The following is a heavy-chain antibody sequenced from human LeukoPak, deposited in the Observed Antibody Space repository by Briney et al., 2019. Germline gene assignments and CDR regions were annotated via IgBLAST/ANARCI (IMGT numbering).Heavy chain of an antibody. V-gene: IGHV1-69*05. CDR2: IIPIFGTA. CDR1: GGTFSSYA. J-gene: IGHJ6*03. Sequence: SVKVSCKASGGTFSSYAISWARQAPGQGLEWMGGIIPIFGTANYAQKFQGRVTITTDESTSTAYMELSSLRSEDTAVYYCARQIAARILGNYYYYYMDVWGKGTTVTVSS. D-gene: IGHD6-6*01. CDR3: ARQIAARILGNYYYYYMDV.